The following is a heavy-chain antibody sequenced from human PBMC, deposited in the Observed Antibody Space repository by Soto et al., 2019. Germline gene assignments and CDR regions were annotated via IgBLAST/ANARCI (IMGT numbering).Heavy chain of an antibody. CDR2: ISAYNGNT. CDR1: GYTFTNYG. J-gene: IGHJ6*03. V-gene: IGHV1-18*01. D-gene: IGHD6-6*01. Sequence: QVQLLQSGAEVKKPGASVKFSFKASGYTFTNYGITWVRQAPGQGLEWMGWISAYNGNTHYTQRLQGRVTMTTDTSTSTAYMELRGLRSDDTSVYYCARVRQLGGYFYYYMDVWGKGTTVTVSS. CDR3: ARVRQLGGYFYYYMDV.